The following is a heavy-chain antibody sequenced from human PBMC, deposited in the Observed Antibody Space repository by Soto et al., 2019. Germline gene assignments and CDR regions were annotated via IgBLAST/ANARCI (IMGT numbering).Heavy chain of an antibody. CDR3: AEYSIRCYGFDP. V-gene: IGHV1-69*02. D-gene: IGHD6-6*01. CDR1: GGTFSSYT. Sequence: SVKVSCKASGGTFSSYTISWVRQAPGQGLEWMGRIIPILGIANYAQKFQGRVTITADKSTSTAYMELSSLRSEDTAVYYCAEYSIRCYGFDPWGQGTLVTVSS. CDR2: IIPILGIA. J-gene: IGHJ5*02.